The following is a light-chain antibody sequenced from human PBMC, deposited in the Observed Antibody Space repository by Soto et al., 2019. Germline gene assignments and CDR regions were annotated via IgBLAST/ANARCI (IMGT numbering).Light chain of an antibody. V-gene: IGKV3-15*01. CDR1: QSVSSN. J-gene: IGKJ1*01. CDR2: GAS. Sequence: EIVMTQSPATLSVSPGERATLSCRASQSVSSNLAWYQQKPGQAPRLLIYGASTRATGIPARFSGSGSGTEFTLTIRSLQSEDFAVYYCQRYNNWPQTFGQGTKVDIK. CDR3: QRYNNWPQT.